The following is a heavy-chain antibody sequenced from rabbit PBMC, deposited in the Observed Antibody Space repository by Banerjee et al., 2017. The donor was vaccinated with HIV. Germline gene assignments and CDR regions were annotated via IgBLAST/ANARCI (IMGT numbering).Heavy chain of an antibody. V-gene: IGHV1S45*01. CDR3: ANNRDSTVYGYGWGL. Sequence: QEQLEESGGDLVQPEGSLTLTCTASGFSFRSGCDMCWVRQAPGKGLEWIACIDTGSGGSTYYASWAKGRFTISKTSSTTVTLQMTSLTAADTATYFCANNRDSTVYGYGWGLWGQGTLVTVS. CDR2: IDTGSGGST. D-gene: IGHD6-1*01. J-gene: IGHJ4*01. CDR1: GFSFRSGCD.